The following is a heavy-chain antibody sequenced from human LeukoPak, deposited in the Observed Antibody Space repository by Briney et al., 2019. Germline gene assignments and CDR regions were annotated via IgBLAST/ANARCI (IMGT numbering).Heavy chain of an antibody. Sequence: GASVKVSCKASGYTFTSYYMHWVRQAPGQGLEWMGIINPSGGSTSYAQKFQGRVTMTRDMSTSTVYMELSSLRSEDTAVYYCASGYYDILTRYYSPFDPWGQGTLVTVSS. CDR2: INPSGGST. V-gene: IGHV1-46*01. CDR1: GYTFTSYY. CDR3: ASGYYDILTRYYSPFDP. J-gene: IGHJ5*02. D-gene: IGHD3-9*01.